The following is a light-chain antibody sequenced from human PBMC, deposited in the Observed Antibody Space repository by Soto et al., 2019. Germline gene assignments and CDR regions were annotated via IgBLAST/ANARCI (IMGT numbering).Light chain of an antibody. Sequence: QSVLTQPPSVSGAPGQRVTISCTGSSSNIGAGYDVHWYQQLPGTAPKLLIYGNSNRPSGVPDRFSGSKSGTSASLAITGLQAEDEAYYYGQSYDSSLSCQGGFGGGTKLTVL. CDR1: SSNIGAGYD. J-gene: IGLJ2*01. CDR3: QSYDSSLSCQGG. CDR2: GNS. V-gene: IGLV1-40*01.